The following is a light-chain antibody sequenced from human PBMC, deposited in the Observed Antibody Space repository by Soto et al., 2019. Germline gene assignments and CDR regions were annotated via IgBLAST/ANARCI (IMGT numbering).Light chain of an antibody. J-gene: IGKJ1*01. Sequence: DIPMTQSPSTLSASVGDRVTITCRASQSISNWVAWYQQKPGKAPKLLIYDVSNLESGVPSRISGSGSGTEFTLTINSLQPDDFAAYYCHQYSSYSPWTFGQGTKVEIK. CDR1: QSISNW. CDR3: HQYSSYSPWT. V-gene: IGKV1-5*01. CDR2: DVS.